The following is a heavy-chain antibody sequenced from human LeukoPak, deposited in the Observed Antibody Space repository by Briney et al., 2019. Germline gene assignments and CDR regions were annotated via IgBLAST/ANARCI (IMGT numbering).Heavy chain of an antibody. CDR1: GFTFSSYA. J-gene: IGHJ4*02. Sequence: GGSLRLSCAASGFTFSSYAMNWVRQAPGKGLEWVSALYIGGNTYYADSVRGRFTISRDNSKNTLYLQMNSLRAEDTAIYYCMTAAGYNFGQYWGQGTLVTVSS. CDR3: MTAAGYNFGQY. D-gene: IGHD5-18*01. CDR2: LYIGGNT. V-gene: IGHV3-23*05.